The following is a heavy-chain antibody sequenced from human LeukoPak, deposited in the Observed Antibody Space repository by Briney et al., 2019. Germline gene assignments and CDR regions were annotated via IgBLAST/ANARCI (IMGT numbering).Heavy chain of an antibody. Sequence: GGSLRLSCAASGFTFSSYGMHWVRQAPGKGLEWVSYISSSGSTIYYADSVKGRFTISRDNAKNSLYLQMNSLRAEDTAVYYCARSVAAADDYWGQGTLVTVSS. J-gene: IGHJ4*02. D-gene: IGHD6-13*01. CDR3: ARSVAAADDY. CDR1: GFTFSSYG. V-gene: IGHV3-48*04. CDR2: ISSSGSTI.